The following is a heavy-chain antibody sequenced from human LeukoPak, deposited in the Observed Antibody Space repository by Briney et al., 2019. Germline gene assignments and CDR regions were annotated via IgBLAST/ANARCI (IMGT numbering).Heavy chain of an antibody. J-gene: IGHJ3*02. CDR1: GFTFSSYS. CDR2: ISSSSSYI. Sequence: PGGSLRLSCAASGFTFSSYSMNWVRQAPGKGLEWVSSISSSSSYIYYADSVKGQFTISRDNAKNSLYLQMNSLRAEDTAVYYCARDWRLLGDPPAAFDIWGQGTMVTVSS. D-gene: IGHD1-26*01. CDR3: ARDWRLLGDPPAAFDI. V-gene: IGHV3-21*01.